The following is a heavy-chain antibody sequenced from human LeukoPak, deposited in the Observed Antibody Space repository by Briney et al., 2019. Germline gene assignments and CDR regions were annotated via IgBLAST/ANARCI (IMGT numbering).Heavy chain of an antibody. V-gene: IGHV3-30*02. CDR1: VFTFSSYG. J-gene: IGHJ3*02. CDR2: IRYDGNNK. CDR3: VGARLGPNAFDI. Sequence: GGSLRLSCAASVFTFSSYGMQWVRQAPGKGLEWVAFIRYDGNNKYYADSVKGRFTISRDNSKSTLYLQMNSLRIEDTAVYYCVGARLGPNAFDIWGQGTMVTVPS. D-gene: IGHD4-11*01.